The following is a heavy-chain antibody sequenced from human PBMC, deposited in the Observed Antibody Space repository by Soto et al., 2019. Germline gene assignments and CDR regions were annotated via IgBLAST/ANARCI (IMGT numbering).Heavy chain of an antibody. CDR1: GGSISSGGYY. Sequence: PSETLSLTCTVSGGSISSGGYYWSWIRQHPGKGLEWIGYIYYSGSTYYNPSLKSRVTISVDTSKNQFSLKLGSVTAADTAVYYCAARLPPDAWFDPWGQGTLVTVSS. J-gene: IGHJ5*02. CDR3: AARLPPDAWFDP. D-gene: IGHD6-6*01. V-gene: IGHV4-31*03. CDR2: IYYSGST.